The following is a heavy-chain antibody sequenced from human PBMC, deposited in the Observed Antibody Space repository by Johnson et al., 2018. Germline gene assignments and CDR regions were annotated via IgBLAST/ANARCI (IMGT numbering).Heavy chain of an antibody. Sequence: QVQLVQSGGGVVQPGRSLKLSCAASGFTFSTYGMNWVRQAPGKGLEGVAVISFDGSKKYYADSERGRFTISRDNSENTLYLQMTSLRDEDTAVYYWASEGVLGRDPLPPHYYYYGMDVWGQGTTVTVSS. J-gene: IGHJ6*02. D-gene: IGHD1-26*01. CDR2: ISFDGSKK. CDR1: GFTFSTYG. CDR3: ASEGVLGRDPLPPHYYYYGMDV. V-gene: IGHV3-30*03.